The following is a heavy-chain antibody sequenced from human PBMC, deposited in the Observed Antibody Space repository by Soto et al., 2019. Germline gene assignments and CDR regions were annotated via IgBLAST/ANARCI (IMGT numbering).Heavy chain of an antibody. Sequence: GGSLRLSCAASGFTFTNYGMSWVRQAPGKGLAWVSTISGSGDNIYYADSVKGRFTISRDTSKNTLFLQMTSLRAEDTAVYYCAKEGQYGLLAGYYYCWRQGTLVTVSS. V-gene: IGHV3-23*01. CDR1: GFTFTNYG. D-gene: IGHD3-9*01. J-gene: IGHJ4*02. CDR3: AKEGQYGLLAGYYYC. CDR2: ISGSGDNI.